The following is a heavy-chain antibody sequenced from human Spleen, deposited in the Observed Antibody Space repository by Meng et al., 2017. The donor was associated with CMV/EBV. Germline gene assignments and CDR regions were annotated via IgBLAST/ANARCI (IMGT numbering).Heavy chain of an antibody. Sequence: GESLKISCVASGFTFSSYEMNWVRQAPGKGLEWVSYISSSGSTIYYADSVKGRFTISRDNAKNSLYLQMNSLRAEDTAVYYCAKTSGSYSLLDYFDYWGQGTLVTVSS. V-gene: IGHV3-48*03. D-gene: IGHD1-26*01. CDR1: GFTFSSYE. J-gene: IGHJ4*02. CDR3: AKTSGSYSLLDYFDY. CDR2: ISSSGSTI.